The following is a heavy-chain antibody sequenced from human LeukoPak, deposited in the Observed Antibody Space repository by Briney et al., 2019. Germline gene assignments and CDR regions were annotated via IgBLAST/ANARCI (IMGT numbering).Heavy chain of an antibody. V-gene: IGHV3-48*03. D-gene: IGHD3-10*01. CDR2: ISVSGSSI. Sequence: GGSLRLSCVVSGFTFSRFEMNWVRQAPGKGLEWVSYISVSGSSIYYADSVKGRFTISRDNAKNSLYLQMNSLRGEDTAVYYCAKDRIVISFGDVSKHWGQGTLVTVSS. CDR3: AKDRIVISFGDVSKH. J-gene: IGHJ4*02. CDR1: GFTFSRFE.